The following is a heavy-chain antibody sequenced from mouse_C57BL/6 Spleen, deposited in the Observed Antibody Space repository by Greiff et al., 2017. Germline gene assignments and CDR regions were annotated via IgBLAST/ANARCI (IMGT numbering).Heavy chain of an antibody. CDR3: ARYYSYYFDY. Sequence: VKLVESGAELVKPGASVKISCKASGYAFSSYWMNWVKQRPGKGLEWIGQIYPGDGDTNYNGKFKGKATLTADKSSSTAYMQLSSLTSEDSAVYFCARYYSYYFDYWGQGTTLTVSS. CDR1: GYAFSSYW. V-gene: IGHV1-80*01. D-gene: IGHD2-12*01. CDR2: IYPGDGDT. J-gene: IGHJ2*01.